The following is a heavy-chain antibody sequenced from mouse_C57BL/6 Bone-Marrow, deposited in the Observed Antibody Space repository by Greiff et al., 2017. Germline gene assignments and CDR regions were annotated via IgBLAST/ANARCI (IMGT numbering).Heavy chain of an antibody. J-gene: IGHJ3*01. CDR1: GYTFTSYG. V-gene: IGHV1-58*01. CDR3: ARSRFPYAGYYGWFAY. CDR2: IYIGNGYT. Sequence: EVKLQESGAELVRPGSSVKMSCKTSGYTFTSYGINWVKQRPGQGLEWIGYIYIGNGYTEYNEKFKGKATLTSDTSSSTAYMQLSSLTSEDSAIYFCARSRFPYAGYYGWFAYWGQGTLVTVSA. D-gene: IGHD2-3*01.